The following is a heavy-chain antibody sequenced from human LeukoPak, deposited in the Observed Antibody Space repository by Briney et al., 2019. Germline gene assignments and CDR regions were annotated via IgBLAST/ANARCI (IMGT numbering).Heavy chain of an antibody. CDR1: GFTFSGSA. CDR2: IRSKANSYAT. V-gene: IGHV3-73*01. Sequence: GGSLRLSCAASGFTFSGSAMHWVRQASGKGLEWVGRIRSKANSYATAYAASVKGRFTISRDDSKNTAYLQMNSLKTEDTAVYYCTRHDERYYYYMDVWGKGTTVTVSS. J-gene: IGHJ6*03. CDR3: TRHDERYYYYMDV.